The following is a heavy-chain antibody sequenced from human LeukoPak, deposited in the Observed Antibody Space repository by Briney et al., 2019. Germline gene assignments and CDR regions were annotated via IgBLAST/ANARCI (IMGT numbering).Heavy chain of an antibody. CDR3: ARDLYCSTTSCYVRNYFDY. CDR1: GFTFSGYW. CDR2: IKQDGSEK. J-gene: IGHJ4*02. Sequence: GGSLSLSRAASGFTFSGYWMSWVRQAPGRGLEWVANIKQDGSEKYYVDSVKGRFTISRDNAKNSLYLQMDSLRAEDTAVYYCARDLYCSTTSCYVRNYFDYWGQGTLVTVSS. V-gene: IGHV3-7*01. D-gene: IGHD2-2*01.